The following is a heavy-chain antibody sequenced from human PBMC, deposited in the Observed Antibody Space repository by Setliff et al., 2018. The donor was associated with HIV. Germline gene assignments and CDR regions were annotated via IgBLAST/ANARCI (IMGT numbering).Heavy chain of an antibody. Sequence: RASVKVSCKASGYTFTSYAIHWVRQAPGQRLEWMGWITVGDGNTKYSQKFQGRVTITRDTSISTAYMELSSLRSEDTAVYYCARGGGVLLWFGESDSGYYFDYWGQGTLVTVSS. V-gene: IGHV1-3*01. D-gene: IGHD3-10*01. J-gene: IGHJ4*02. CDR2: ITVGDGNT. CDR1: GYTFTSYA. CDR3: ARGGGVLLWFGESDSGYYFDY.